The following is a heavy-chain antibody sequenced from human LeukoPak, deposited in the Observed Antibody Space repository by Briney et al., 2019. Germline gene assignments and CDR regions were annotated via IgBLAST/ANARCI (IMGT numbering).Heavy chain of an antibody. Sequence: SEPLSLPCTVSGGSISRGGSYWRWIRQHPGKGLEWIGYIYYSGSTYYNPSLKSRVNISVDTSKNQFSLKLSSVTAADTAVYYWASKSVSCFDYWGQGTLVTVSS. CDR1: GGSISRGGSY. CDR2: IYYSGST. CDR3: ASKSVSCFDY. V-gene: IGHV4-31*03. D-gene: IGHD2-2*01. J-gene: IGHJ4*02.